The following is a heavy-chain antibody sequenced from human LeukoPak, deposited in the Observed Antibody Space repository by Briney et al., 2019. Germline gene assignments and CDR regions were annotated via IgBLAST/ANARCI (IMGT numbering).Heavy chain of an antibody. D-gene: IGHD6-6*01. CDR2: IYYTET. Sequence: PSETLSLTCTVSGGSVSNYYWSWIRQSPGKGLEWIGYIYYTETSYNPSLKSRVTISADTSKNQFSLKLYSVTAADTAVYYCARGLKKYSSSSSLGRWFDPWGQGTLVTVSS. V-gene: IGHV4-59*02. CDR1: GGSVSNYY. J-gene: IGHJ5*02. CDR3: ARGLKKYSSSSSLGRWFDP.